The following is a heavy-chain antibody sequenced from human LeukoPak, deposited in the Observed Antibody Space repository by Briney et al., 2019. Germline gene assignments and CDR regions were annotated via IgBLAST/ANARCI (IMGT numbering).Heavy chain of an antibody. Sequence: PVKVSCKASGGTFSSYAISWVRQAPGQGLEWMGGIIPIFGTANYAQKFQGRVTITADESTSTAYMELSSLRSEDTAVYYCARVHCSSTSCYNAYYYGMDVWGQGTTVTVSS. V-gene: IGHV1-69*13. J-gene: IGHJ6*02. CDR3: ARVHCSSTSCYNAYYYGMDV. D-gene: IGHD2-2*02. CDR2: IIPIFGTA. CDR1: GGTFSSYA.